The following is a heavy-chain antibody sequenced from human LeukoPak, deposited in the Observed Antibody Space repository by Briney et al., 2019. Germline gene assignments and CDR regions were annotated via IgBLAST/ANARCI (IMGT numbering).Heavy chain of an antibody. CDR3: ARFEELGSSTDPNWFDP. CDR2: ISSSSSYI. D-gene: IGHD6-6*01. J-gene: IGHJ5*02. Sequence: PGGSLRLSCAASGFTFSSYSMNWVRQAPGKGLEWVSSISSSSSYIYYADSVKGRFTISRDNAKNSLYLQMNSLRAEDTAVYYCARFEELGSSTDPNWFDPWGQETLVTVSS. CDR1: GFTFSSYS. V-gene: IGHV3-21*01.